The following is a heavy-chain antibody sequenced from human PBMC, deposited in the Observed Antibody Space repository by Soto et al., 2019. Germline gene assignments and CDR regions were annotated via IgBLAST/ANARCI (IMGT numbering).Heavy chain of an antibody. Sequence: GASVKVSCKASGYTFTSYYMHWVRQAPGQGLEWMGIINPSGGSTSYAQKFQGRVTMTRDTSTSTVYMELSSLRSEDTAVYYCARDLNGYYDSSGYSRFDYWGQGTLVTVSS. J-gene: IGHJ4*02. CDR1: GYTFTSYY. CDR2: INPSGGST. CDR3: ARDLNGYYDSSGYSRFDY. D-gene: IGHD3-22*01. V-gene: IGHV1-46*01.